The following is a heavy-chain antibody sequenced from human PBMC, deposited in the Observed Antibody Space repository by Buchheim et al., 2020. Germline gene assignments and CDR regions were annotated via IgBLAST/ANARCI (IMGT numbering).Heavy chain of an antibody. CDR3: AREGSSSWTTPLWY. CDR2: ISSSSSTI. Sequence: EVQLVESGRGLVQPGGSLRLSCAASGFTFSSYSMNWVRQAPGKGLEWVSYISSSSSTIYYADSVKGRFTISRDNAKNSLFLQMNRLRAEDTAVYYCAREGSSSWTTPLWYWGQGTL. J-gene: IGHJ4*02. D-gene: IGHD6-13*01. CDR1: GFTFSSYS. V-gene: IGHV3-48*01.